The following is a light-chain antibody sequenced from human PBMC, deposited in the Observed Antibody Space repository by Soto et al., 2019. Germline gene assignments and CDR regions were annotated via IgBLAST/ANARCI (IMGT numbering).Light chain of an antibody. CDR3: QQYNNS. CDR2: KAS. V-gene: IGKV1-5*03. CDR1: QSTGNW. Sequence: DIQMTQSPSTLSASVGDRVTITCRASQSTGNWLAWYQQKPGKAPKLLIYKASSLESGVTSRFSGSGSGTEFTLTXSSLQPDDFATYYCQQYNNSFGGGTKVDIK. J-gene: IGKJ4*01.